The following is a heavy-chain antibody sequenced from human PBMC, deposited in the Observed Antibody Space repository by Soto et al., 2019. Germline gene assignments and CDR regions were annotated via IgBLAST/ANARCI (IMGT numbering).Heavy chain of an antibody. V-gene: IGHV3-30*18. D-gene: IGHD5-18*01. CDR2: ISYDGSNK. CDR3: ANLGYSYGYATRGMDV. Sequence: QVQLVESGGGVVQPGRSLRLSCAASGFTFSSYGMHWVRQAPGKGLEWVAVISYDGSNKYYADSVKGRFTISRDNSKNTLYLQMNSLRAEDTAVYYCANLGYSYGYATRGMDVWGQGTTVTVSS. CDR1: GFTFSSYG. J-gene: IGHJ6*02.